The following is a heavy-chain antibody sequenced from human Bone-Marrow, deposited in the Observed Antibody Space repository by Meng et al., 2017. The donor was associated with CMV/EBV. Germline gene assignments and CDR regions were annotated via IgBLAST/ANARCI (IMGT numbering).Heavy chain of an antibody. CDR1: GFTFSSYA. V-gene: IGHV3-23*01. CDR2: ISGSGGST. CDR3: ARDMSNWGFYYGMDV. J-gene: IGHJ6*02. D-gene: IGHD7-27*01. Sequence: GGSLRLSCAASGFTFSSYAMSWVRQAPGKGLEWVSAISGSGGSTYYADSVKGRFTISRDNSKNTLYLQMNSLRAEDTAVYYCARDMSNWGFYYGMDVWGQGTTVTVSS.